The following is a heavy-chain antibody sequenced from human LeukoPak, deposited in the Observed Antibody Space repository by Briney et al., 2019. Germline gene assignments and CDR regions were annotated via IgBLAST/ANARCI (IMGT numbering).Heavy chain of an antibody. V-gene: IGHV4-39*01. D-gene: IGHD1-26*01. Sequence: SETLSLTCTVSGGSISSYYWGWILQPPGKGLEWIGSIYYSGSSYYNSSLKSRVTISVDTSKDQFFLKLSSVAAADTAVYYCAGQDRYSGRCIDYWGQGTLVTVSS. CDR3: AGQDRYSGRCIDY. CDR1: GGSISSYY. CDR2: IYYSGSS. J-gene: IGHJ4*02.